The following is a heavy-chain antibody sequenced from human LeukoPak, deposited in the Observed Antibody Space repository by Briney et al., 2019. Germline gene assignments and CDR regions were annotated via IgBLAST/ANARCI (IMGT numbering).Heavy chain of an antibody. J-gene: IGHJ4*02. D-gene: IGHD3-3*01. CDR3: ARDLRYYDFWSGHVDY. CDR2: ISSSSSYL. V-gene: IGHV3-21*01. CDR1: GFTFSSYS. Sequence: PGGSLRLSCAASGFTFSSYSMNWVRQAPGKGLEWVSSISSSSSYLYYADSVKGRFTISRDNAKNSLYLQMNSLRAEDTAVYYCARDLRYYDFWSGHVDYWGQGTLVTVSS.